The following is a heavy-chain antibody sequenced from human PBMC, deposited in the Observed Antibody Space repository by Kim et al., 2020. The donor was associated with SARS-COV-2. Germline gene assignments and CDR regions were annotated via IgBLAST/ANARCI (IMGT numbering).Heavy chain of an antibody. V-gene: IGHV3-23*01. CDR3: AKDGRGYADDY. CDR1: GFIFRSYA. D-gene: IGHD5-12*01. CDR2: IRGTSDTT. J-gene: IGHJ4*02. Sequence: GGSLRLSCAASGFIFRSYAMGWVRQAPGKGLEWVSAIRGTSDTTYYADSVKGRFSISRDNSKNTLYLQMNSLRAEDTAVYYCAKDGRGYADDYWGQGTLVTVSS.